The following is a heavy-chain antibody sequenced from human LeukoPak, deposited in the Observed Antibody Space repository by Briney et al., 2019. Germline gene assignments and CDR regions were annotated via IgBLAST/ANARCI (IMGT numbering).Heavy chain of an antibody. CDR3: AKVDFWSGYYMSGAFDY. V-gene: IGHV3-30*18. D-gene: IGHD3-3*01. CDR2: ISHDGSNK. Sequence: GGSLRLSCAASGFAFSSYGMHWVRQAPGKGLEWVAVISHDGSNKYYADSVKGRFTISRDNSKNTLYLQMNSLRAEDTAVYYCAKVDFWSGYYMSGAFDYWGQGTLVTVSS. CDR1: GFAFSSYG. J-gene: IGHJ4*02.